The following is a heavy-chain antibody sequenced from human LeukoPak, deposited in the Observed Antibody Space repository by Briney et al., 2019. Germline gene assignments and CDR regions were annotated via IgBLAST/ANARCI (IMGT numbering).Heavy chain of an antibody. J-gene: IGHJ6*02. D-gene: IGHD2-8*01. CDR1: GYTLTELS. V-gene: IGHV1-69*02. CDR3: ARPQSNFYGMDV. CDR2: IIPILGIA. Sequence: ASVKVSCKVSGYTLTELSMHWVRQAPGQGLEWMGRIIPILGIANYAQKFQGRVTITADKSTSTAYMELSSLRSEDTAVYYCARPQSNFYGMDVWGQGTTITVSS.